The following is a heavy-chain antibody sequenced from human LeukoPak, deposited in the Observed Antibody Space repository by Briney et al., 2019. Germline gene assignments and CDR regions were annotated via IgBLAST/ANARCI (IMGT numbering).Heavy chain of an antibody. D-gene: IGHD6-6*01. J-gene: IGHJ4*02. CDR2: IYHSGST. Sequence: PSETLSLTCAVSGGSISSGGYSWSWLRQPPGKGLEWIGCIYHSGSTYYNPSLKSRVTISVDRSKNQFSLKLSSVTAADTAVYYCARSIEGSSSQTFDYWGQGTLVTVSS. V-gene: IGHV4-30-2*01. CDR3: ARSIEGSSSQTFDY. CDR1: GGSISSGGYS.